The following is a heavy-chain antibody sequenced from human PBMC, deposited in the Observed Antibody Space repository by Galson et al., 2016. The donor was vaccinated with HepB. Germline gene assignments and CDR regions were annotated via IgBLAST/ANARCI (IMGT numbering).Heavy chain of an antibody. Sequence: SLRLSCAASGFTVSSNYMSRVRQAPGKGLEWVSVIYSDGRTYYVDSVKGRFTISRDNSKNTVYLQMNSLRAEDTAVYYCASCSSWYGRCAFEIWGQGTMVTVSS. CDR2: IYSDGRT. CDR1: GFTVSSNY. D-gene: IGHD6-13*01. CDR3: ASCSSWYGRCAFEI. J-gene: IGHJ3*02. V-gene: IGHV3-66*01.